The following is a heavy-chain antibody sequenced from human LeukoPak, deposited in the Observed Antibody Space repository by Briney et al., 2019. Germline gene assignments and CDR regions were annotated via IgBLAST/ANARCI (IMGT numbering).Heavy chain of an antibody. Sequence: QPGGSLRLSCAASGFTFSSFTMSWVRRAPGKGLEWVSAISVSGSSTYYADSVKGRFTISRDNSKNTLYLQMNSLRAEDTAVYYRAKDNSYGNFGYWGQGTLVTVSS. CDR2: ISVSGSST. D-gene: IGHD5-18*01. CDR1: GFTFSSFT. CDR3: AKDNSYGNFGY. J-gene: IGHJ4*02. V-gene: IGHV3-23*01.